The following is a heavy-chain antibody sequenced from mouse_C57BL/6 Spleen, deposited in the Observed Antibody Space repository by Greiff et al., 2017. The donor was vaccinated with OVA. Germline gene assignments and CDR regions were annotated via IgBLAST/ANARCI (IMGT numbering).Heavy chain of an antibody. Sequence: QVQLKQSGAELARPGASVKLSCKASGYTFTSYGISWVKQRTGQGLEWIGEIYPRSGNTYYNEKFKGKATLTADKSSSTAYMELRSLTSEDSAVYFCARWDYGSSYVYFDVWGTGTTVTVSS. CDR1: GYTFTSYG. CDR2: IYPRSGNT. CDR3: ARWDYGSSYVYFDV. J-gene: IGHJ1*03. V-gene: IGHV1-81*01. D-gene: IGHD1-1*01.